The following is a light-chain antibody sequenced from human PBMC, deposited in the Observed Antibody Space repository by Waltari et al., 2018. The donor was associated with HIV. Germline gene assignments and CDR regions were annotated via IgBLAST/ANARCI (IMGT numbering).Light chain of an antibody. CDR1: SSAVRRYNL. CDR2: EVS. V-gene: IGLV2-23*02. Sequence: QSALTQPASVSGSPGQSFTIPCTRTSSAVRRYNLVSWYQQYPGKVPKLMIYEVSKRPSGVSNRFSGSKSGNTASLTISGLQAEDEADYYCCSYAGSSTPFVFGTATKVTVL. J-gene: IGLJ1*01. CDR3: CSYAGSSTPFV.